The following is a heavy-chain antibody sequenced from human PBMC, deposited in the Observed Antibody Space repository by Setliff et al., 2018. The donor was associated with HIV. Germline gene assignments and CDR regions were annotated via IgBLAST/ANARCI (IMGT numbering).Heavy chain of an antibody. Sequence: SETLSLTCAVYGGSFSGYDWSWIRQPPGKGLEWIGEINHSGSTNYNPSLKSRVTISVDTSKNQFSLKLYSVTAADTSAYYCAREKGRYFDWSHTRDAFDIWGQGTMVTVSS. J-gene: IGHJ3*02. D-gene: IGHD3-9*01. V-gene: IGHV4-34*01. CDR1: GGSFSGYD. CDR3: AREKGRYFDWSHTRDAFDI. CDR2: INHSGST.